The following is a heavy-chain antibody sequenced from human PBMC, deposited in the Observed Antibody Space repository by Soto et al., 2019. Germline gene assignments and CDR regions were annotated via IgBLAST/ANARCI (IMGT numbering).Heavy chain of an antibody. D-gene: IGHD2-8*02. CDR1: GGYFSGYY. CDR2: INHSGST. J-gene: IGHJ4*02. CDR3: ARDKITGLFDY. Sequence: LELMSDTCAVEGGYFSGYYWTWIRQPPGTGLEWIGEINHSGSTNYNPSLKSRVTISVDTSKNQFSLKLTSVTAADTAVYYCARDKITGLFDYLVQGTLVTVSS. V-gene: IGHV4-34*01.